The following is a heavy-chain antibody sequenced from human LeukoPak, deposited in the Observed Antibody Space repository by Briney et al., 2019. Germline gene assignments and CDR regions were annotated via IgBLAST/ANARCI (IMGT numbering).Heavy chain of an antibody. CDR2: ISFSGANS. CDR1: GFTFRDSA. J-gene: IGHJ3*01. V-gene: IGHV3-23*01. D-gene: IGHD3-16*02. CDR3: ARDMELST. Sequence: GGSLRPSCSASGFTFRDSAMTWVRQAPGKGLEWVSLISFSGANSYYPDSVKGRFSVSGDNSKDTLYLQLSGLRADDTAIYYCARDMELSTWGPGTMVTVSS.